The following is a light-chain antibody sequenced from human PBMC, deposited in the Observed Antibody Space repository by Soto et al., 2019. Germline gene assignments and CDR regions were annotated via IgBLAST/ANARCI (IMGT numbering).Light chain of an antibody. V-gene: IGLV2-14*01. CDR1: SRDGGGYNY. CDR2: DVS. J-gene: IGLJ1*01. Sequence: SPLTQPASVSGSPGQSITISCTGTSRDGGGYNYVSWYQQPPGKAPKLMIYDVSNRPPGVSNRFSGSQSGNTASLTISGLQAEDEADYYCRSYTSRSTFGVFGTGTKVTVL. CDR3: RSYTSRSTFGV.